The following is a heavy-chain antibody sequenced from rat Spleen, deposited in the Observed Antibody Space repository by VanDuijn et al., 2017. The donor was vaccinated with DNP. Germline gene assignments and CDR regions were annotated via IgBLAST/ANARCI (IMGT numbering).Heavy chain of an antibody. CDR2: ITYDGGST. V-gene: IGHV5-20*01. CDR3: AKGTSSYYWYFDF. J-gene: IGHJ1*01. D-gene: IGHD1-2*01. Sequence: EVQLVESGGGLVQPGRSLKLSCAASGFTFSDYYMAWVRQAPTKGLELVAYITYDGGSTYYGDSVKGRFTISRDNAKSTLSLQMNSLRSEDTATYYCAKGTSSYYWYFDFWGPGTMVTVSS. CDR1: GFTFSDYY.